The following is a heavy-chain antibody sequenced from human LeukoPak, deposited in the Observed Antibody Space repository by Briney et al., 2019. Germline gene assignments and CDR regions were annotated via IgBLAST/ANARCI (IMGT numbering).Heavy chain of an antibody. J-gene: IGHJ4*02. CDR3: ARGTGYDSSGYYYLDY. CDR1: GGSFSGYY. Sequence: SETLSLTCAVYGGSFSGYYWSWIRQPPGKGLEWIGEINHSGSTNYNPSLKSRVTISVDTSKNQFSLKLSSVTAADTAVYYCARGTGYDSSGYYYLDYWGQGTLVTVSS. V-gene: IGHV4-34*01. D-gene: IGHD3-22*01. CDR2: INHSGST.